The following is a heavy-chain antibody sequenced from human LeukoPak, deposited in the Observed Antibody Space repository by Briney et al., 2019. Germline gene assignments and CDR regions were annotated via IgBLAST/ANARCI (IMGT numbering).Heavy chain of an antibody. Sequence: SETLSLTCTVSGGSISSYYWSWIRQPPGKGLEWIGYIYYSGSTYYNPSLKSRVTISVDTSKNQFSLKLSSVTAADTAVYYCARDRITIFGVVISLDAFDIWGQGTMVTVSS. CDR1: GGSISSYY. J-gene: IGHJ3*02. CDR2: IYYSGST. CDR3: ARDRITIFGVVISLDAFDI. D-gene: IGHD3-3*01. V-gene: IGHV4-30-4*08.